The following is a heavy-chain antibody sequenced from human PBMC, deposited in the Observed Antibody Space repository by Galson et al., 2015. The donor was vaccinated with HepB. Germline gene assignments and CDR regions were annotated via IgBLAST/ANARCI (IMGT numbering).Heavy chain of an antibody. V-gene: IGHV4-59*01. Sequence: LSLTCTVSGGSISSYYWSWIRQPPGKGLEWIGYIYYSGSTNYNPSLKSRVTISVDTSKNQFSLKLSSVTAADTAVYYCARVSYGDFACDYWGQGTLVTVSS. CDR2: IYYSGST. CDR3: ARVSYGDFACDY. J-gene: IGHJ4*02. CDR1: GGSISSYY. D-gene: IGHD4-17*01.